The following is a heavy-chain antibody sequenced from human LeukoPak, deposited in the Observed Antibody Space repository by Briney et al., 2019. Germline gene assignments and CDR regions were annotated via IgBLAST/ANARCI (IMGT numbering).Heavy chain of an antibody. Sequence: SETLSLTCTVSGGSISSSYWSWIRQPPGKGLEWIGYIYYTGSSNYNPSLKSRVTISVDTSKNQFSLRLRSVTAADTAVYYCGRGGSFLDYWGQGTLVTVSS. CDR3: GRGGSFLDY. CDR1: GGSISSSY. CDR2: IYYTGSS. J-gene: IGHJ4*02. V-gene: IGHV4-59*01. D-gene: IGHD5-12*01.